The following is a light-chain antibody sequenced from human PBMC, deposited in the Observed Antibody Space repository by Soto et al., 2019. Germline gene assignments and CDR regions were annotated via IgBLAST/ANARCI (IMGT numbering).Light chain of an antibody. J-gene: IGKJ4*01. V-gene: IGKV3-20*01. CDR2: GAS. Sequence: EIVLTQSPGTLSLSPGERATLSCRASQSVSSSYLAWYQQKPGQAPRLLIYGASSRATGIPDRFSGSGSGTDFTLTISRLEPEDFAVYYCQQYGTGTFGGGSKIELK. CDR1: QSVSSSY. CDR3: QQYGTGT.